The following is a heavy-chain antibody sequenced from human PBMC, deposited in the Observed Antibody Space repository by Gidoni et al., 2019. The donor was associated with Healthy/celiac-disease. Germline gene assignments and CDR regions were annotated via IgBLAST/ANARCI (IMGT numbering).Heavy chain of an antibody. D-gene: IGHD2-15*01. V-gene: IGHV3-30-3*01. Sequence: QVQLVESGGGVVQPGRSLRLSCEASGFTFSSYAMHWVRQAPGKGLEWVAVISYDGSNKYYADSVKGRFTISRDNSKNTLYLQMNSLRAEDTAVYYCARGSCSGGSCYYFDYWGQGTLVTVSS. CDR3: ARGSCSGGSCYYFDY. CDR2: ISYDGSNK. J-gene: IGHJ4*02. CDR1: GFTFSSYA.